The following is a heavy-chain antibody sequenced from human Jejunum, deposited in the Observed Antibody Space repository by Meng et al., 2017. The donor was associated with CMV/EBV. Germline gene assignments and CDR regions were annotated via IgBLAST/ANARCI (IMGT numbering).Heavy chain of an antibody. CDR2: MYPNSGGT. V-gene: IGHV1-2*02. Sequence: ASGYTFSGHNLHWVRQAPGQGLEWMGWMYPNSGGTNYAQKFQGRVTMTRDTSISTAYMELSRLRSDDSAVYYCAAVTYSDYDDFDYWGQGTLVTVSS. CDR3: AAVTYSDYDDFDY. D-gene: IGHD5-12*01. CDR1: GYTFSGHN. J-gene: IGHJ4*02.